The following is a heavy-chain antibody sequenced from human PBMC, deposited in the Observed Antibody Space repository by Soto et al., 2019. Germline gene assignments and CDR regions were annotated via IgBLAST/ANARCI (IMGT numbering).Heavy chain of an antibody. V-gene: IGHV4-30-2*01. CDR3: ARANRPITMTYLDWFDP. CDR1: GGSISSGAYS. CDR2: IYHSGST. Sequence: SETLSLTCAVSGGSISSGAYSWSWIRQPPGKGLEWVGYIYHSGSTYYNPSLKSRVTISVDRSKNRFSLNLNSVTAADTAVYYCARANRPITMTYLDWFDPRGQGTLVPVSS. D-gene: IGHD3-22*01. J-gene: IGHJ5*02.